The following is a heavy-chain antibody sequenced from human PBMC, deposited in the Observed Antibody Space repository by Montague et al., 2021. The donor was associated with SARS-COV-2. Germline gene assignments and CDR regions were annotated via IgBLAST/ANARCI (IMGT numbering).Heavy chain of an antibody. CDR3: ARADTAMVIYFDY. CDR2: ISSSGSTI. D-gene: IGHD5-18*01. Sequence: SLRLSCPASGFTFSSYEVNWVRQAPGKGLEWVSYISSSGSTIYXXXSXXGRFTISRDNAKNSLYLQLNSLRAEDTAVYYCARADTAMVIYFDYWGQGTLVTVSS. J-gene: IGHJ4*02. V-gene: IGHV3-48*03. CDR1: GFTFSSYE.